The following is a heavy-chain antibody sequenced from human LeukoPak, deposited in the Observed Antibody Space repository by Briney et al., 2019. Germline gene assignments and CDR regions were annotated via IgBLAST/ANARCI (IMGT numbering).Heavy chain of an antibody. Sequence: ASVKVSCKASGYTFTGYYMHWVGQAPGQGLEWMGWINPNSGGTNYAQKFQGRVTMTRDTSISTAYMELSRLRSDDTAVYYCARDLVADPQSIGGNWFDPWGQGTLVTVSS. V-gene: IGHV1-2*02. CDR2: INPNSGGT. CDR1: GYTFTGYY. D-gene: IGHD6-19*01. CDR3: ARDLVADPQSIGGNWFDP. J-gene: IGHJ5*02.